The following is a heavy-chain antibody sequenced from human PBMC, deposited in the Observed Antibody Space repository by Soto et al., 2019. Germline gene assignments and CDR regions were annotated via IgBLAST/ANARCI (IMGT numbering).Heavy chain of an antibody. CDR1: GGPFSGYY. V-gene: IGHV4-34*01. D-gene: IGHD3-9*01. Sequence: QVQLQQWGAGPLRPLETLSLTCGVSGGPFSGYYWAWIRQSPGKGLEWIGEINDRGSINYNPSLKSRVSISVDTSKNHYSLNLRSVPAADTAVYYCARESHDILTGPPWVWYFDLWGRGTLVTVSS. CDR2: INDRGSI. J-gene: IGHJ2*01. CDR3: ARESHDILTGPPWVWYFDL.